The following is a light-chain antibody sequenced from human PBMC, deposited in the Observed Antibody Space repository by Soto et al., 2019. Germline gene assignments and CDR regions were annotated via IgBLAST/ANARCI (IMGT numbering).Light chain of an antibody. CDR2: GAS. J-gene: IGKJ4*01. Sequence: EPVIPPSPAIWSFPPGERSTLYVRSSQSVSSHLAWYQQKPGQAHRLIIYGASTRATGIPARFSGSGSGTEFTLTIRRLQSEDFAVYYCQQYNNWSQVTVGRGTKGDIK. V-gene: IGKV3-15*01. CDR1: QSVSSH. CDR3: QQYNNWSQVT.